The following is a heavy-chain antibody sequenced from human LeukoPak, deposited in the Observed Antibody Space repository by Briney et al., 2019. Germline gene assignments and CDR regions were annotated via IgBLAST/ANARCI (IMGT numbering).Heavy chain of an antibody. V-gene: IGHV3-7*01. D-gene: IGHD6-19*01. Sequence: DSVKGRFTISRDNAKNSLYLRMNSLRAEDTAVYYCARVRSSGGVDVWGQGTTVIVFS. CDR3: ARVRSSGGVDV. J-gene: IGHJ6*02.